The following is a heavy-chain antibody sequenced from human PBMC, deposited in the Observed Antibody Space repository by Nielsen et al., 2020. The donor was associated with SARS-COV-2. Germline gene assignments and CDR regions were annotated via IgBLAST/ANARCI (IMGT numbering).Heavy chain of an antibody. V-gene: IGHV4-30-4*01. D-gene: IGHD3-9*01. CDR3: ARSAAVLRYFDWLPSSFDY. CDR1: GGSISSGDYY. CDR2: IYYSGST. J-gene: IGHJ4*02. Sequence: SETLSLTCTVSGGSISSGDYYWSWIRQPPGKGLEWIGYIYYSGSTYYNPSLKSRVTISVDTSKNQFSLKLSSVTAADTAVYYCARSAAVLRYFDWLPSSFDYWGQGTLVTVSS.